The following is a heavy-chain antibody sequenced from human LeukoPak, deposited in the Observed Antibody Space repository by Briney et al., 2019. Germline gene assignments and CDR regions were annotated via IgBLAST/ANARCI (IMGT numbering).Heavy chain of an antibody. D-gene: IGHD2-21*02. CDR1: GGSISSGSYY. V-gene: IGHV4-61*02. J-gene: IGHJ3*01. Sequence: PSETLSLTCTVSGGSISSGSYYWSWIRQPAGKGLEWIGRIYTSGSTNYNPSLKSRVTISINTSKNQFSLKLNSVTAADTAVYYCASGRVVTGTRGAFDFWGQGTTVTVSS. CDR3: ASGRVVTGTRGAFDF. CDR2: IYTSGST.